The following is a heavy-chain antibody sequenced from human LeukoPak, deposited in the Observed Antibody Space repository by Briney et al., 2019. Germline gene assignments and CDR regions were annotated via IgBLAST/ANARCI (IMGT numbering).Heavy chain of an antibody. J-gene: IGHJ6*02. D-gene: IGHD3-16*01. Sequence: GGSLRLSCAASGFTFSTYWMHWVRQAPGKGLEWVANIKPDGSEKDYVDSLKGRFTISRDNAKNSLYLQVNSLRAEDTAVYYCARFGVPYGVDVWGQGTTVTVSS. CDR1: GFTFSTYW. V-gene: IGHV3-7*04. CDR3: ARFGVPYGVDV. CDR2: IKPDGSEK.